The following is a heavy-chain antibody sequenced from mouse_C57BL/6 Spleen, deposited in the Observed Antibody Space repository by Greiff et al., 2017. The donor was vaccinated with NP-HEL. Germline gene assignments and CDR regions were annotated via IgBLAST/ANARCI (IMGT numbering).Heavy chain of an antibody. CDR1: GFTFSDYG. CDR2: ISSGSSTI. CDR3: ARGIYYYGSSSFDY. D-gene: IGHD1-1*01. V-gene: IGHV5-17*01. Sequence: EVQGVESGGGLVKPGGSLKLSCAASGFTFSDYGMHWVRQAPEKGLEWVTYISSGSSTIYYADTVKGRFTISRDNAKNTLFLQLTSLRSEDTAMYYCARGIYYYGSSSFDYWGQSTTLTVSS. J-gene: IGHJ2*01.